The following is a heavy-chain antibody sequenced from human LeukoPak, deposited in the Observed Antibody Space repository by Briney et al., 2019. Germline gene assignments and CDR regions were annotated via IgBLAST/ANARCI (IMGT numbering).Heavy chain of an antibody. Sequence: RXAPGKXXXXXAVIXNDGSDRYYADSGKGRFTISRDNSKNTLYLQMNSLRADDTAVYYCAINVDTSVIPRGFDYWGQGALVTVSS. CDR3: AINVDTSVIPRGFDY. J-gene: IGHJ4*02. D-gene: IGHD5-18*01. V-gene: IGHV3-30*04. CDR2: IXNDGSDR.